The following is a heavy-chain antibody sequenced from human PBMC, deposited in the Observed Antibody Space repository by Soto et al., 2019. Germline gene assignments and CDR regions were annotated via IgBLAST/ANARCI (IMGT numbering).Heavy chain of an antibody. CDR3: TVSSSVSVSWFEP. Sequence: PSDTLSLTCAVYGGSFSGYYWSWIRQPPGKWLEWIGEINHSGSTNYNPSLKSRVTISVDTSKNQFSLKLSSVTAADTAVCYCTVSSSVSVSWFEPWGQGTLVTVSS. V-gene: IGHV4-34*01. D-gene: IGHD6-13*01. CDR1: GGSFSGYY. J-gene: IGHJ5*02. CDR2: INHSGST.